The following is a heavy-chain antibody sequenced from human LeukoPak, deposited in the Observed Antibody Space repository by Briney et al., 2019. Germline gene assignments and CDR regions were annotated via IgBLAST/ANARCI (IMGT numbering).Heavy chain of an antibody. J-gene: IGHJ4*02. Sequence: SETLSLTCTVSGGSISSYYWSWIRQPPGKGLEWIGYIYYSGSTNYNPSLKSRVTISVDTSKDQFSLKLSSVTAADTAVYYCARGMADTYSSSWYVDPFDYWGQRTLVTVSS. CDR3: ARGMADTYSSSWYVDPFDY. D-gene: IGHD6-13*01. CDR2: IYYSGST. CDR1: GGSISSYY. V-gene: IGHV4-59*01.